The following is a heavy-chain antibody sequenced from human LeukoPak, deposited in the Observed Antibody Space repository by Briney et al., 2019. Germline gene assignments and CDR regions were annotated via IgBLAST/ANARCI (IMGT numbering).Heavy chain of an antibody. CDR3: ARRVIVVGLDY. CDR1: GFPFSDRY. J-gene: IGHJ4*02. CDR2: TSPSADNI. V-gene: IGHV3-11*04. D-gene: IGHD3-22*01. Sequence: GGSLRLSCAAAGFPFSDRYMSWIRQAPGKGMKWVAYTSPSADNIHYADSVKGRFTISRDNAKNSLYLQMNSLRAEDTAVYYCARRVIVVGLDYWGQGTLVTVSS.